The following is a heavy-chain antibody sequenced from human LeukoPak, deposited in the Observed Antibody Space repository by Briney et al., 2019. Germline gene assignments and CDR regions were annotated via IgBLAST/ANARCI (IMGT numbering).Heavy chain of an antibody. D-gene: IGHD1/OR15-1a*01. J-gene: IGHJ4*02. CDR3: VRDNNGDY. CDR2: IPFDESNK. Sequence: GGSLRLSCAASGFTFSHYAMLWVRQAPGKGLEWVAVIPFDESNKYYADFVEGRFTISRDNSKNTLYLEMNSLRVEDTAMYYCVRDNNGDYWGQGTLVTVSS. V-gene: IGHV3-30*14. CDR1: GFTFSHYA.